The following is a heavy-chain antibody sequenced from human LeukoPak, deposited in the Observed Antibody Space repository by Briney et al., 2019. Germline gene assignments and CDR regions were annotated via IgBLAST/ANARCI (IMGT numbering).Heavy chain of an antibody. D-gene: IGHD3-22*01. CDR2: IIPIFGIA. Sequence: SVKVSCKASGGTFSSYAISWVRQAPGQGLEWMERIIPIFGIANYAQKFQGRVTITADKSTSTAYMELSSLRSEDTAVYYCARGNYYDSRGTFDYWGQGTLVTVSS. J-gene: IGHJ4*02. CDR3: ARGNYYDSRGTFDY. CDR1: GGTFSSYA. V-gene: IGHV1-69*04.